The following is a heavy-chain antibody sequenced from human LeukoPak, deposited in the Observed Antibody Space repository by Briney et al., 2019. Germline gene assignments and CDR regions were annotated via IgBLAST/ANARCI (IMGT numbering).Heavy chain of an antibody. D-gene: IGHD6-25*01. CDR3: SRAPYSSAPYLEYFQH. J-gene: IGHJ1*01. CDR1: GFSFYDYS. Sequence: GGSLGLSCTGSGFSFYDYSMNWVRLAPGKGLEWVSCISSSSTYIYYADSVKGRFSISRDNAKKSMYLQMNSLRAEDTAVYYCSRAPYSSAPYLEYFQHWGHGTLVTVSS. CDR2: ISSSSTYI. V-gene: IGHV3-21*01.